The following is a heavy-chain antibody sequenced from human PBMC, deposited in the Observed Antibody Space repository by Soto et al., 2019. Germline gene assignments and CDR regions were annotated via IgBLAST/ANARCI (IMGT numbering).Heavy chain of an antibody. CDR2: INHSGST. V-gene: IGHV4-34*01. D-gene: IGHD1-1*01. CDR1: GGSFSGYY. CDR3: ARGASETGQGAFDI. Sequence: SETLSLTCAVYGGSFSGYYWSWIRQPPGKGLEWIGEINHSGSTNYNPSLKSRVTISVDTSKNQFSPKLSSVTAADTAVYYCARGASETGQGAFDIWGQGTMVTVSS. J-gene: IGHJ3*02.